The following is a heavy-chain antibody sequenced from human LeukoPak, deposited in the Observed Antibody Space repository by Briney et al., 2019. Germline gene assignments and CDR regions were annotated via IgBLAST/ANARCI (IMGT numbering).Heavy chain of an antibody. CDR3: ARDLDTGYSSSWYSP. V-gene: IGHV1-2*02. Sequence: ASVKVSCKASGYTFTGYYMHWVRQAPGQGLEWMGWINPNSGGTNYAQKFQGRVTMTRDTSISTAYMELSRLRSDDTAVYYCARDLDTGYSSSWYSPWGQGTLVTVSS. J-gene: IGHJ5*02. CDR2: INPNSGGT. CDR1: GYTFTGYY. D-gene: IGHD6-13*01.